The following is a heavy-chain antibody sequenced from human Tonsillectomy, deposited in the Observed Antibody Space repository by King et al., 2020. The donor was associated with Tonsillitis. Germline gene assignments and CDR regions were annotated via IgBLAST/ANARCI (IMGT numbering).Heavy chain of an antibody. CDR2: INWNSGTI. CDR3: AKAAVVVVGASPFDY. D-gene: IGHD2-15*01. J-gene: IGHJ4*02. Sequence: VQLVESGGGLVHPGRSLRLSCSAPGFTFDDYAMHLVRQAPGKGLEWVSGINWNSGTIGYADSVKGRFTISRDNAKNSLFLQMNSLRAEDTALYYCAKAAVVVVGASPFDYWGQGALVTVSS. CDR1: GFTFDDYA. V-gene: IGHV3-9*01.